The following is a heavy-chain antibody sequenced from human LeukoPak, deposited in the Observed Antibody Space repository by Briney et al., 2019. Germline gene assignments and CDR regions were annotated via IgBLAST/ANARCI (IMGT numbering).Heavy chain of an antibody. CDR1: GGSFSGYY. CDR2: INDSGST. CDR3: ARRAGYDYGQIDH. V-gene: IGHV4-34*01. D-gene: IGHD5-18*01. Sequence: SETLSLTCAVYGGSFSGYYWSWIRQPPGKGLEWIGEINDSGSTNYNPSLKSRVTISVDTCNNRVSLKVDSVTAADTAVYHCARRAGYDYGQIDHWGRGTLVTVSS. J-gene: IGHJ4*02.